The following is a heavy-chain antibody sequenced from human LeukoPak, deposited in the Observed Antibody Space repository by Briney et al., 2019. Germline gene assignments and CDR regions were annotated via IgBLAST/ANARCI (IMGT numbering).Heavy chain of an antibody. CDR1: GYTFTSYD. D-gene: IGHD6-13*01. J-gene: IGHJ4*02. Sequence: ASVKVSCKASGYTFTSYDINWVRQATGQGLEWMGWISAYNGNTNYAQKLQGRVTMTTDTSTSTAYMELRSLRSDDTAVYYCARDSTAAAGKKGFDYWGQGTLVTVSS. V-gene: IGHV1-18*01. CDR3: ARDSTAAAGKKGFDY. CDR2: ISAYNGNT.